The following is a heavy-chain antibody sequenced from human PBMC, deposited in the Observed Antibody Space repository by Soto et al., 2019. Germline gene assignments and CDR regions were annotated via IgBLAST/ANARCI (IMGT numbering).Heavy chain of an antibody. CDR3: GKGYRSWVSCFEN. CDR2: INPPTGAT. CDR1: GYTFTAPY. J-gene: IGHJ4*02. D-gene: IGHD5-18*01. Sequence: ASVKVSCKASGYTFTAPYLHWVRKAPGEGLEWMGWINPPTGATRYAQKFQGRVTMTRDTSMSTAYLEVRSLRPDDNAVYCCGKGYRSWVSCFENWGQGTLGTVAS. V-gene: IGHV1-2*02.